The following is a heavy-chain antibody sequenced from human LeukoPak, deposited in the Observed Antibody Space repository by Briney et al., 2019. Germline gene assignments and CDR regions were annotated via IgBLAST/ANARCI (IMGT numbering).Heavy chain of an antibody. Sequence: EASVKVSCKTSGYTFTGYYMHWVRQAPGQGPEWMGWINPNSGGTNYAQKFQGRVTMTSDTSISTAYMELSSLRSDDTAMYYCARAPMIVVVFPPRLDFWGQGTLVTVSS. J-gene: IGHJ4*02. CDR2: INPNSGGT. D-gene: IGHD3-22*01. CDR1: GYTFTGYY. CDR3: ARAPMIVVVFPPRLDF. V-gene: IGHV1-2*02.